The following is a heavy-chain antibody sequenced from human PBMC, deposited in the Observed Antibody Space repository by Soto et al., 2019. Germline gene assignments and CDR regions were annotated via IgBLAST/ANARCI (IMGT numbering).Heavy chain of an antibody. CDR3: AKRARDGYNSTIDY. J-gene: IGHJ4*02. CDR2: ISGSGDET. Sequence: PGGSLRLSCGAFGFTFSSYAMNWVRQTPGKGLECVSSISGSGDETYYTDSVKGRFTISRDNSKKTVYLQMNGLRAEDTAVYYCAKRARDGYNSTIDYWGKGTMVTX. V-gene: IGHV3-23*01. CDR1: GFTFSSYA. D-gene: IGHD5-12*01.